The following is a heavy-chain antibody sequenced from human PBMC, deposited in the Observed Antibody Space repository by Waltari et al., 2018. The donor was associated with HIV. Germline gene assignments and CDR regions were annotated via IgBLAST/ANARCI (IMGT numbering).Heavy chain of an antibody. CDR2: IYYSGST. CDR3: ARDRSLYTSGNDTFDI. D-gene: IGHD6-19*01. J-gene: IGHJ3*02. V-gene: IGHV4-31*03. CDR1: GGSISSGVYY. Sequence: QVQLQESGPGLVKPSQTLSLTCTVTGGSISSGVYYWSWIRQHPGKGLEWIGYIYYSGSTYYNPSLKSRVTISVDTSKNQFSLKLTSVTAADTAVYYCARDRSLYTSGNDTFDIWGQGTMVTVSS.